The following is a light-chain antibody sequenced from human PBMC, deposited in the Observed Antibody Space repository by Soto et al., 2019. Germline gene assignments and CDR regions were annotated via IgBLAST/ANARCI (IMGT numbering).Light chain of an antibody. V-gene: IGKV1-9*01. J-gene: IGKJ5*01. CDR1: QDISDY. CDR3: QHIHSIPIT. CDR2: AAS. Sequence: DIQLTQSPSFLSASVGDRVTITCRASQDISDYLAWYQQKPGKAPNLLIYAASSLQSGVPSRFSGSGSGTHFTLTISSLQPEDFATYYCQHIHSIPITFGQGTRLEIK.